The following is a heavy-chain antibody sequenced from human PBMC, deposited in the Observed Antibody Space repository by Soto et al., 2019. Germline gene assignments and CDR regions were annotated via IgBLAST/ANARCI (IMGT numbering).Heavy chain of an antibody. J-gene: IGHJ4*02. Sequence: SETLSLTCTVSGGSITTGGYYWSWIRQHPGKGLEWIGYIYYSGSPYYNPSLKSRVSISVDTSKNQFSLKLSSLTAADTAVYYCARISDSSRDYWGQGTLVTVSS. D-gene: IGHD3-22*01. CDR1: GGSITTGGYY. CDR2: IYYSGSP. V-gene: IGHV4-31*03. CDR3: ARISDSSRDY.